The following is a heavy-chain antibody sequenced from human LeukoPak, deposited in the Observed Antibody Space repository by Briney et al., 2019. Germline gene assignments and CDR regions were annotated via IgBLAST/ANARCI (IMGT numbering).Heavy chain of an antibody. V-gene: IGHV5-51*01. CDR3: ARLGGYCSGGSCYPYRDNWFDP. Sequence: GESLKISCKGSGYSFTSYWIGWVRQMPGKGLEWMGIIYPGDSDTRYSPSFQGQVTISADKSISTAYLQWSSLKASDTAMYYCARLGGYCSGGSCYPYRDNWFDPWGQGTLVTVSS. CDR2: IYPGDSDT. J-gene: IGHJ5*02. CDR1: GYSFTSYW. D-gene: IGHD2-15*01.